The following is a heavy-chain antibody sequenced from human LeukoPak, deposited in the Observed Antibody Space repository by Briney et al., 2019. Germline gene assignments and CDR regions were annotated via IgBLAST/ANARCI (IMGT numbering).Heavy chain of an antibody. CDR2: ISAYNGNT. V-gene: IGHV1-18*01. J-gene: IGHJ4*02. CDR1: GYTFTSYG. Sequence: GASVKVSCKASGYTFTSYGISWVRQAPGRGLEWMGWISAYNGNTNYAQKLQGRVTMTTDTSTSTAYMELRSLRSDDTAVYYCARDWAYYYDSSGYNYFDYWGQGTLVTVSS. D-gene: IGHD3-22*01. CDR3: ARDWAYYYDSSGYNYFDY.